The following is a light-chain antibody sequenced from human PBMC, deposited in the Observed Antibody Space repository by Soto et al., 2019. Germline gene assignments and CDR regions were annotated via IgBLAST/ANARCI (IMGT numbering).Light chain of an antibody. CDR3: QSYDSSLSGNVV. V-gene: IGLV1-40*01. Sequence: QAVVTQPPSVSGAPGQRVTISCTGSSSNIGAGYDVHWYQQLPGTAPKLLIYGNSNRPSWVPDRFSGSKSGTSASLAITGLQAEDEADYYCQSYDSSLSGNVVFGGGTKLTVL. CDR2: GNS. CDR1: SSNIGAGYD. J-gene: IGLJ2*01.